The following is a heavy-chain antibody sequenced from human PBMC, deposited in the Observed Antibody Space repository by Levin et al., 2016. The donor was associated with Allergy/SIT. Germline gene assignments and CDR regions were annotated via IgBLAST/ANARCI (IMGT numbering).Heavy chain of an antibody. D-gene: IGHD2-2*01. CDR1: GFTFSDSH. Sequence: GGSLRLSCAASGFTFSDSHMHWVRQASGKGLEWVGRIRSKANDYATAYAASVKGRFTISRDDSKNTAYLQMNSLKTEDTALYMCVTDGRYCSSTSCYDYWGQGTVVTVSP. CDR2: IRSKANDYAT. J-gene: IGHJ4*02. CDR3: VTDGRYCSSTSCYDY. V-gene: IGHV3-73*01.